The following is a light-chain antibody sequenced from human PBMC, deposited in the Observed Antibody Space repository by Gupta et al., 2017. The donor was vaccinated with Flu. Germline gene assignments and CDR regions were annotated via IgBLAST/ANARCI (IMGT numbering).Light chain of an antibody. CDR1: QSVSSNY. J-gene: IGKJ2*01. Sequence: PGTLSLSPGERATLSCRASQSVSSNYLAWYQQKPDQAPRLLIYGASRRDNGIPDRFRGRGYGTHFTLTISRLEPEDSAVYYLQQYGSSSYTWGKGTTLAIK. V-gene: IGKV3-20*01. CDR3: QQYGSSSYT. CDR2: GAS.